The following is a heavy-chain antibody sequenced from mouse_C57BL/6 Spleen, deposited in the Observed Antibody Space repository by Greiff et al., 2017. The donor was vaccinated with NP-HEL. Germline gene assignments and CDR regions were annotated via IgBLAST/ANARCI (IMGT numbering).Heavy chain of an antibody. CDR1: GYAFSSYW. CDR2: IYPGDGDT. V-gene: IGHV1-80*01. J-gene: IGHJ2*01. CDR3: ARGDYYGSSYGNYFDY. D-gene: IGHD1-1*01. Sequence: VMLVESGAELVKPGASVKISCKASGYAFSSYWMNWVKQRPGKGLEWIGQIYPGDGDTNYNGKFKGKATLTADKSSSTAYMQLSSLTSEDSAVYFCARGDYYGSSYGNYFDYWGQGTTLTVSS.